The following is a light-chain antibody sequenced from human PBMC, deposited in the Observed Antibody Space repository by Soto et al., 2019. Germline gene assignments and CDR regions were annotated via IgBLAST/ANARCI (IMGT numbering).Light chain of an antibody. J-gene: IGKJ2*01. CDR2: GAS. CDR3: QQYDTAPHT. Sequence: EIVLTQAPGTLSLSPGESATLSCRASQSVSSSQVAWYQQKPGQAPRLIIYGASSRATGIPDRFRGVGSETDFTLTINRLEPEDFSVYYCQQYDTAPHTFGQRTKLEIK. CDR1: QSVSSSQ. V-gene: IGKV3-20*01.